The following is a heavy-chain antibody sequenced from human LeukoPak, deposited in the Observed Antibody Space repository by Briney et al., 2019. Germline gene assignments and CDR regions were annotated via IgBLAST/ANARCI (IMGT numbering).Heavy chain of an antibody. Sequence: GGSLRLSCAASGFTFNNYWMSWVRQAPGKGLEWVANIKHDEIENYYVDSVKGRFTISRDNSKNTLYLQMNSLRDEDTAVYYCAKDPRYCNSTNCWRGQGTLVTVSS. J-gene: IGHJ4*02. D-gene: IGHD2-2*01. V-gene: IGHV3-7*03. CDR1: GFTFNNYW. CDR3: AKDPRYCNSTNCW. CDR2: IKHDEIEN.